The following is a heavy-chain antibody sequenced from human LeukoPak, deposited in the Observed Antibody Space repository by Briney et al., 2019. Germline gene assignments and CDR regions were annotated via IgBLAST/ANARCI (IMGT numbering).Heavy chain of an antibody. Sequence: SETLSLTCAVYGGSFSGYYWSWIRQPPGKGLEWIGEINHSGSTNYNQSLKSRVTISVDTSKNQFSLKLSSVTAADTAVYYCARVEAYDSSPWGQGTLVTVSS. D-gene: IGHD3-22*01. CDR1: GGSFSGYY. J-gene: IGHJ5*02. CDR2: INHSGST. CDR3: ARVEAYDSSP. V-gene: IGHV4-34*01.